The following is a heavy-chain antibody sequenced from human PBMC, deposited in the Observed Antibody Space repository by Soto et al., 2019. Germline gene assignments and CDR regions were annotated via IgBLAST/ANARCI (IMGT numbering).Heavy chain of an antibody. V-gene: IGHV3-23*01. CDR3: AGPGYSSQDY. CDR2: ISGSGNGT. D-gene: IGHD5-18*01. CDR1: GFTFSSFA. Sequence: GGSLRLSCAASGFTFSSFALSWVRQAPGKGLEWVSAISGSGNGTDYADSVKGRFTISRDNSKNTLYLQMNSLRAEDTAVYYCAGPGYSSQDYWGQGALVTVSS. J-gene: IGHJ4*02.